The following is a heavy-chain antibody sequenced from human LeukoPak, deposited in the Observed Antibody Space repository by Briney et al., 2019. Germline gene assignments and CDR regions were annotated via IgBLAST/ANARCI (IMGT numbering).Heavy chain of an antibody. CDR3: AKKVRGPSHPLDF. CDR1: GYTFTGYA. D-gene: IGHD5-12*01. V-gene: IGHV1-2*02. J-gene: IGHJ4*02. Sequence: ASVKVSCKASGYTFTGYAIHWVRQAPGQGLEWMGWINPEKRDTGYAHKFQGRVTMTSDTAISTAYMELSSLRSDDTAVYYCAKKVRGPSHPLDFWGQGTLVTVSS. CDR2: INPEKRDT.